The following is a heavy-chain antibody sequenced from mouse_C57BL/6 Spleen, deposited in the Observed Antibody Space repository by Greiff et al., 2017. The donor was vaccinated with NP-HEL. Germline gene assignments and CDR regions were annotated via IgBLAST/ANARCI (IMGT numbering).Heavy chain of an antibody. Sequence: QVQLQQPGAELVRPGSSVKLSCKASGYTFTSYWMHWVKQRPIQGLEWIGNIDPSDSETHYNQKFKDKATLTVDKSSSTASMQLSSLTSEDSAVYYCARGGSTTLARAMDYWGQGTSVTVSS. CDR1: GYTFTSYW. J-gene: IGHJ4*01. CDR3: ARGGSTTLARAMDY. D-gene: IGHD1-1*01. V-gene: IGHV1-52*01. CDR2: IDPSDSET.